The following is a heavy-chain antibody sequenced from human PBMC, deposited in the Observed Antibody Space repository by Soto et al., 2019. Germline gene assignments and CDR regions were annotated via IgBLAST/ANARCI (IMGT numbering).Heavy chain of an antibody. V-gene: IGHV3-23*01. CDR1: GFTFNNYA. CDR2: ISASGGST. Sequence: EVQLLESGGGLVQPGGSLRLSCVVSGFTFNNYAMNWVRQAPGKGLEWVSGISASGGSTYYADSVKGRFTISRDSSKHTQYLQMNSLRADDTAIYYCAIHFYYGSGSYYAVDYWGQGTLVTVSS. J-gene: IGHJ4*02. CDR3: AIHFYYGSGSYYAVDY. D-gene: IGHD3-10*01.